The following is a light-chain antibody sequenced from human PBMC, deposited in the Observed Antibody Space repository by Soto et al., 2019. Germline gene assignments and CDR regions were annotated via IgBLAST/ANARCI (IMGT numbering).Light chain of an antibody. CDR1: NSDVGSHNF. Sequence: QSALTQPASVSGSPGQSITISCTGTNSDVGSHNFVSWYQQYPGKAPKLLIYEASKRPSGLSNRFSGSKSGNTASLTISGLQAEDEADYYCCALTNGATWVFGGGTTVTVL. CDR3: CALTNGATWV. CDR2: EAS. V-gene: IGLV2-23*01. J-gene: IGLJ3*02.